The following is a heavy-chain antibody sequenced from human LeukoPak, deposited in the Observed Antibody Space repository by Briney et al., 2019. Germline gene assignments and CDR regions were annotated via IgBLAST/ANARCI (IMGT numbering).Heavy chain of an antibody. J-gene: IGHJ4*02. V-gene: IGHV3-15*01. CDR3: TTEHTIFGVVTND. Sequence: PGGSLRLSCAASGFTFSNAWMSWVHQAPGKGLEWVGRIKSKTDGGTTDYAAPVKGRFTISRDDSKNTLYLQMNSLKTEDTAVYYCTTEHTIFGVVTNDWGQGTLVTVSS. CDR1: GFTFSNAW. CDR2: IKSKTDGGTT. D-gene: IGHD3-3*01.